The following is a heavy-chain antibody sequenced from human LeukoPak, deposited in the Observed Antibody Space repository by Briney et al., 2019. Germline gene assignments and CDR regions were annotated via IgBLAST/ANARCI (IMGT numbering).Heavy chain of an antibody. Sequence: SETLSLTCAVSGGSISSSNWWSWVRQPPGKGLEWIGEIYHSGSTNYNPSPKSRVTISLDKSKNQFSLKLSSVTAADTAVYYCARVVGSMVRGVMLYYFDYWGQGTLVTVSS. CDR1: GGSISSSNW. CDR3: ARVVGSMVRGVMLYYFDY. CDR2: IYHSGST. J-gene: IGHJ4*02. V-gene: IGHV4-4*02. D-gene: IGHD3-10*01.